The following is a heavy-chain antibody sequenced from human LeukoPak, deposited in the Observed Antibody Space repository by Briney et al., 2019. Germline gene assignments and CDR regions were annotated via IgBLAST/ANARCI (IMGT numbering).Heavy chain of an antibody. J-gene: IGHJ4*02. CDR3: AREEAYYDSSGYYPDY. D-gene: IGHD3-22*01. V-gene: IGHV3-7*01. CDR2: TKQDGSEK. CDR1: GFTFGSYW. Sequence: GGSLRLSCAASGFTFGSYWMSWVRQAPGKGLEWVANTKQDGSEKYYVDSVKGRFTISRDNAKNSLYLQMNSLRAEDTAVYYCAREEAYYDSSGYYPDYWGQGTLVTVSS.